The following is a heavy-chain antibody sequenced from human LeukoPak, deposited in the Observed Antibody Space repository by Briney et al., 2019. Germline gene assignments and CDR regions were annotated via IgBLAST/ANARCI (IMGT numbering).Heavy chain of an antibody. J-gene: IGHJ4*02. V-gene: IGHV4-34*01. CDR3: ASDTIMAYFDY. D-gene: IGHD5-18*01. CDR1: GGSFSGYY. Sequence: PSETLSLTCAVYGGSFSGYYWSWIRQPPGKGLEWIGEINHSGSTNYNPSLKSRVTISVDTSKNQFSLKLSSVTAADTAVYYCASDTIMAYFDYWGQGTLVTVSS. CDR2: INHSGST.